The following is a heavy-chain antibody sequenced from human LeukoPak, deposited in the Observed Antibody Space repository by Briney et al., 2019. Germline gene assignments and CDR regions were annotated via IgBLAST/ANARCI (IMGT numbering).Heavy chain of an antibody. CDR3: AKDIGKGWFGELLLVDY. D-gene: IGHD3-10*01. V-gene: IGHV3-23*01. CDR2: ISGSGGST. J-gene: IGHJ4*02. Sequence: PGGSLRLSCAASGFTFSSYAMSWVRQAPGKGLEWVSAISGSGGSTYYADSVKGRFTISRDNSKNTLYLQMNSLRAEDTAVYYCAKDIGKGWFGELLLVDYWGQGTLVTVSS. CDR1: GFTFSSYA.